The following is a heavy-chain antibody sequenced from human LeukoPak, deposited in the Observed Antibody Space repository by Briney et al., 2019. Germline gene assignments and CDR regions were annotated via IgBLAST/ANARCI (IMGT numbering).Heavy chain of an antibody. CDR3: AREGDSSGSPLDY. Sequence: GGSLRLSCAASGFTFSSYAMHWVRQAPGKGLEWVAVISYDGSNKYYADSVKGRFTISRDNSKNTLYLQMNSLRAEDTAVYYCAREGDSSGSPLDYWGQGTLVTVSS. J-gene: IGHJ4*02. V-gene: IGHV3-30*04. D-gene: IGHD3-22*01. CDR1: GFTFSSYA. CDR2: ISYDGSNK.